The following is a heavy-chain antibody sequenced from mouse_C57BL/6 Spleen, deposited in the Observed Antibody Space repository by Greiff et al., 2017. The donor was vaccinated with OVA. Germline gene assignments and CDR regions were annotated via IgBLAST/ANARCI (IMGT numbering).Heavy chain of an antibody. CDR1: GYTFTDYN. J-gene: IGHJ1*03. V-gene: IGHV1-22*01. D-gene: IGHD1-1*01. CDR3: ASPSYGDGYFDV. Sequence: VQLKESGPELVKPGASVKMSCKASGYTFTDYNMHWVKQNHGKSLEWIGYINPNNGGTSYNQKFKGKATLTVNKSSSTAYMELRSLTSEDSAVYYCASPSYGDGYFDVWGTGTTVTVSS. CDR2: INPNNGGT.